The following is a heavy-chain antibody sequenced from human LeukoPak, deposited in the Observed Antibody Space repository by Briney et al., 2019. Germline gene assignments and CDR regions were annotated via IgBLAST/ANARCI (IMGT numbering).Heavy chain of an antibody. Sequence: SETLSLTCTVSGGSISSSRYYWGWIRQPPGKGLEWIGSFYYSESTYYNPSLKSRVTISVDTSKNQFSLNLTSVTAADTAVYYCARRYNYGYFDYWGQGTLVIVSS. CDR2: FYYSEST. D-gene: IGHD5-18*01. V-gene: IGHV4-39*01. CDR3: ARRYNYGYFDY. J-gene: IGHJ4*02. CDR1: GGSISSSRYY.